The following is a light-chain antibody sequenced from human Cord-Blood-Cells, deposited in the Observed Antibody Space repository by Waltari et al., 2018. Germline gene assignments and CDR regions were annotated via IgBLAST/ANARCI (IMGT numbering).Light chain of an antibody. Sequence: SSELTQPPSVSVSPGPTAGITCSGHKRGEKYASWYQQKPGQSPVLVIYQDSKRPSGIPERFSGSNSGNTATLTISGTQAMDEADYYCQAWDSSTWVFGGGTKLTVL. CDR3: QAWDSSTWV. J-gene: IGLJ3*02. CDR1: KRGEKY. CDR2: QDS. V-gene: IGLV3-1*01.